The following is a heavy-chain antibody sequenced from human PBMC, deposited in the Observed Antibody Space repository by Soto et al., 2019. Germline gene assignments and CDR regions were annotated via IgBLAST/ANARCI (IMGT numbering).Heavy chain of an antibody. CDR1: GFTCSGYG. CDR3: AKEQGRVAAALDY. J-gene: IGHJ4*02. Sequence: VQLLESGGDLVQRGGSLRLSSAASGFTCSGYGMSWVRQAPGKGLEWVSSITSSGSNTYYVDSVKGRFTISRDNSKNTLYLQMNSLTVEDTAVYYCAKEQGRVAAALDYWGQGTLVTVSS. CDR2: ITSSGSNT. V-gene: IGHV3-23*01. D-gene: IGHD6-13*01.